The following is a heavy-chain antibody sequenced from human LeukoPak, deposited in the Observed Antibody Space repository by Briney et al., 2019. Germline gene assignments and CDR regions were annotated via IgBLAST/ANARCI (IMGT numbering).Heavy chain of an antibody. CDR1: GYTFTSYG. CDR3: AREYYGRYYYYYIDV. Sequence: AAVKVSCKASGYTFTSYGISWVRQAPGQGLEWMGWISAYNGNTNYAQKLQGRVTMTTDTSTSTAYMELRSLRSDDTAVYYCAREYYGRYYYYYIDVWGKGTTVTVSS. D-gene: IGHD4-17*01. V-gene: IGHV1-18*01. CDR2: ISAYNGNT. J-gene: IGHJ6*03.